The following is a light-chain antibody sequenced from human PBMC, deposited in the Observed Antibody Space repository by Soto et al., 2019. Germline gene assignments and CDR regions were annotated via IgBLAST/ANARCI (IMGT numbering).Light chain of an antibody. CDR3: QVWDVSTVHYV. Sequence: SYELTQPPSMSVAPGQTARITCGGNNIGSKTVHWYQQKAGQAPVLVVYDDSDRPSGIPERFSGSNSGNTATLTISRVGAGDEDEYYSQVWDVSTVHYVFGTGTKVTVL. CDR1: NIGSKT. J-gene: IGLJ1*01. V-gene: IGLV3-21*02. CDR2: DDS.